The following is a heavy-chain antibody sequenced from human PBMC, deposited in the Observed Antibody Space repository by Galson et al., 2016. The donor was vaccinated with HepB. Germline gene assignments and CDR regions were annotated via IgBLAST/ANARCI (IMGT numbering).Heavy chain of an antibody. CDR3: FVGDYLNGVDL. Sequence: SLRLSCAVSGFTFGNYALTWFRQAPGKGLEWVSLIRSTGYGGTTEYAASVEGRFTISRDASQTIAYLQMNSLKTEDTAVYYCFVGDYLNGVDLWGQGTTVTVSS. CDR2: IRSTGYGGTT. J-gene: IGHJ6*02. CDR1: GFTFGNYA. D-gene: IGHD4-17*01. V-gene: IGHV3-49*03.